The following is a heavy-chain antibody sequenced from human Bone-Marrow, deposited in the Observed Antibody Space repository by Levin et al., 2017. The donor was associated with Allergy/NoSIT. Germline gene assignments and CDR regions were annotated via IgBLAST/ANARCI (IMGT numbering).Heavy chain of an antibody. CDR2: ISSSSSYI. J-gene: IGHJ6*02. V-gene: IGHV3-21*01. CDR3: ARVEQQLVRFSDV. D-gene: IGHD6-13*01. CDR1: GFTFSSYS. Sequence: GESLKISCAASGFTFSSYSMNWVRQAPGKGLEWVSSISSSSSYIYYADSVKGRFTISRDNAKNSLYLQMNSLRAEDTAVYYCARVEQQLVRFSDVWGQGTTVTVSS.